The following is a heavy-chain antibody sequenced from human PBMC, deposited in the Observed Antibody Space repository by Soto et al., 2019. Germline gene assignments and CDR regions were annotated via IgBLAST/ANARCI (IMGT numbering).Heavy chain of an antibody. CDR2: ISGSGGST. V-gene: IGHV3-23*01. CDR1: GFTFSSYA. D-gene: IGHD6-19*01. J-gene: IGHJ4*02. Sequence: GESLKISCAASGFTFSSYAMSWVRQAPGKGLEWVSAISGSGGSTYYADSVKGRFTISRDNSKNTLYLQMNSLRAEDTAVYYCAKDQDDSSGWYGVYYFDYWGQGTLVTVSS. CDR3: AKDQDDSSGWYGVYYFDY.